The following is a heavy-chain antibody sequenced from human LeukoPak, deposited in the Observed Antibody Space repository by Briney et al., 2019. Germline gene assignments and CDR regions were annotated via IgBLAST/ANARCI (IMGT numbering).Heavy chain of an antibody. J-gene: IGHJ4*02. Sequence: GXXRLSCAASGFTFSSYAMSWVRQAPGKGLEWVSAISGSGGSTNYADSVKGRFTICRDNSKNTLYLQMNSLRAEDTAVYYCAKDRFIFDYWGQGTLVTVSS. D-gene: IGHD3-10*01. CDR2: ISGSGGST. V-gene: IGHV3-23*01. CDR1: GFTFSSYA. CDR3: AKDRFIFDY.